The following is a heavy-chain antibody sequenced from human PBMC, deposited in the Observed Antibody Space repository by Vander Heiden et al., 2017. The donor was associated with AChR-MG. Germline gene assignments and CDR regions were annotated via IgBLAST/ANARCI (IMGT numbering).Heavy chain of an antibody. CDR2: TSFDGNRN. CDR3: ARPFSSLAARFDS. J-gene: IGHJ4*02. Sequence: QVQLVESGGGVVQPGRSLRLSCAASGFAFSSFTMPWVRQAPGKGLEWVALTSFDGNRNNYADSVKGRFTISRDNSKNTLFLQMDGLRHEDTAVYYCARPFSSLAARFDSWGQGTLVTVS. V-gene: IGHV3-30-3*01. D-gene: IGHD6-6*01. CDR1: GFAFSSFT.